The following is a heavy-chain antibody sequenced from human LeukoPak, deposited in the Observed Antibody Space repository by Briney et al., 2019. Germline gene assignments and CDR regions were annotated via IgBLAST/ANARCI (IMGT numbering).Heavy chain of an antibody. CDR3: ARDGGIVGATLTDDAFDI. J-gene: IGHJ3*02. CDR1: GGTFSSYA. D-gene: IGHD1-26*01. CDR2: IIPIFGTA. V-gene: IGHV1-69*13. Sequence: SVKVSCKASGGTFSSYAISWVRQAPGQGLEWMGGIIPIFGTANYAQKFQGRVTITADESTSTAYMELSILRSEDTAVYYCARDGGIVGATLTDDAFDIWGQGTMVTVSS.